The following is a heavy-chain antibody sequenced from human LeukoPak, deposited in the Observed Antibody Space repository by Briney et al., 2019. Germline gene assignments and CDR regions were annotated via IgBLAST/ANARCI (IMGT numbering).Heavy chain of an antibody. CDR1: RGSLSSYY. CDR2: IYYSGST. Sequence: SETLSLTCTVSRGSLSSYYWSWIRQPPGPGLEWIGYIYYSGSTNYNPSLKSRVTISVDTSKNQLSLKLSSVTAADTAVYYCARVLSGWSKNAIDYWGQGTLVTVSS. V-gene: IGHV4-59*01. D-gene: IGHD6-19*01. J-gene: IGHJ4*02. CDR3: ARVLSGWSKNAIDY.